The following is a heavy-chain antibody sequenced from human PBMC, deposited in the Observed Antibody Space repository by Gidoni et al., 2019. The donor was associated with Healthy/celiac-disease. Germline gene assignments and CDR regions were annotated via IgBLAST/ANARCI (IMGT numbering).Heavy chain of an antibody. Sequence: EVQLLESGGGLVQPGGSLRLSCAASGFTCRSYALSWVRQAPGKGLEWVSAISGSGGSTYYADSVKGRFTISRDNSKNTLYLQMNSLRAEDTAVYYCAKIPTDSSGYETDYWGQGTLVTVSS. D-gene: IGHD3-22*01. J-gene: IGHJ4*02. CDR2: ISGSGGST. CDR1: GFTCRSYA. V-gene: IGHV3-23*01. CDR3: AKIPTDSSGYETDY.